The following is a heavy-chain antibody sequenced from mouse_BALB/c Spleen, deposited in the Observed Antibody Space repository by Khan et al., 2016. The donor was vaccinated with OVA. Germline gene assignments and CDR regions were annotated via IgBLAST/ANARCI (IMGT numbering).Heavy chain of an antibody. CDR3: ARENDYGNSYYAMDY. Sequence: DLVKPGASVKLSCKASGYTFTSYWINWIKQRPGQGLEWIGRIGPGSGSTDYNEMFRDKATLTVDTSSSTVYIKLSSLSSEDSAVYLGARENDYGNSYYAMDYWGQGTSVTVSA. CDR1: GYTFTSYW. J-gene: IGHJ4*01. CDR2: IGPGSGST. V-gene: IGHV1S41*01. D-gene: IGHD2-1*01.